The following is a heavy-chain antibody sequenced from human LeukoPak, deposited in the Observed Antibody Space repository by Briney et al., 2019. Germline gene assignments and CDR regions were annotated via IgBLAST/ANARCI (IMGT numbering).Heavy chain of an antibody. D-gene: IGHD1-26*01. J-gene: IGHJ4*02. V-gene: IGHV3-23*01. CDR3: GKYSASGSRYFDY. CDR1: GFTFSNYA. Sequence: GGSLRLSCAASGFTFSNYAMTWVRQARGEGLEWVAVIDSSGGGIYYADSVKGRFTISRDNSKNTLYLQMNSLRAEDTAVFYCGKYSASGSRYFDYWGQGTLVTVSS. CDR2: IDSSGGGI.